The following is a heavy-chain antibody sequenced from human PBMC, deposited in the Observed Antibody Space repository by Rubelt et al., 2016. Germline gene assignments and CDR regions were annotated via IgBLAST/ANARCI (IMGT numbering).Heavy chain of an antibody. CDR1: GFTFSSYG. CDR3: ARGNMVKQWLVTPKTGRYYYYGMDV. D-gene: IGHD6-19*01. V-gene: IGHV3-33*01. J-gene: IGHJ6*02. Sequence: AASGFTFSSYGMHWTRQAPGKGLEWVAVIWYDGSNKYYADSVKGRFTISRDNSKNTLYLQMNSLRAEDTAVYYCARGNMVKQWLVTPKTGRYYYYGMDVWGQGTTVTVSS. CDR2: IWYDGSNK.